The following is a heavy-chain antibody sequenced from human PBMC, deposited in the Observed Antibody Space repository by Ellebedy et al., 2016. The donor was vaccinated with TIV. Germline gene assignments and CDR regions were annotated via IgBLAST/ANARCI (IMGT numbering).Heavy chain of an antibody. D-gene: IGHD3-3*01. Sequence: GGSLRLSXAASGFTFSSYDMHWVRQATGKGLEWVSAIGTAGDTYYPGSVKGRFTISRENAKNSLYLQMNSLRAGDTAVYYCARAPIFGNAFDIWGQGTMVTVSS. CDR3: ARAPIFGNAFDI. CDR2: IGTAGDT. J-gene: IGHJ3*02. CDR1: GFTFSSYD. V-gene: IGHV3-13*01.